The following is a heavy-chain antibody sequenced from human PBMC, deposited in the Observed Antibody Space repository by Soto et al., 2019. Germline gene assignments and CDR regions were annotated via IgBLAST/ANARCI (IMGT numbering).Heavy chain of an antibody. CDR2: ST. CDR3: TLRQDTSRGPIY. J-gene: IGHJ4*02. V-gene: IGHV2-5*01. Sequence: SGPTLVNPTQTLTLTCTFSGFSLTTRGMTLGWIRQPPGRAPEWLALSTQYSPSLQSRLTFTKDTSKNQVVLTMTNMDPVDTATYYCTLRQDTSRGPIYWGQGIMVTVSS. D-gene: IGHD6-13*01. CDR1: GFSLTTRGMT.